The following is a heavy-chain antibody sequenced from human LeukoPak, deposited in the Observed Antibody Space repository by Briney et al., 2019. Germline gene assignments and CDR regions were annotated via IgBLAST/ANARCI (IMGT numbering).Heavy chain of an antibody. CDR1: GYTFTNYG. V-gene: IGHV1-18*04. J-gene: IGHJ4*02. D-gene: IGHD3-10*01. CDR2: INAYDGNT. CDR3: ARDSITTVRGVIRGSSDFDY. Sequence: ASVKVSCKASGYTFTNYGISWVRQAPGQGLEWMGWINAYDGNTNYAQKFQGRVTMTAETSTSTAYMELRSLRSHDTAVYYCARDSITTVRGVIRGSSDFDYWGQRTLATVSS.